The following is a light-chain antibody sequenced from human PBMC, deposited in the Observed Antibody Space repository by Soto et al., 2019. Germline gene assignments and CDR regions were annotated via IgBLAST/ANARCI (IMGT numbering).Light chain of an antibody. CDR2: QDS. Sequence: SSELTQPPSVSVSPGQTASITCSGDKLGDKYVCWYHQKPGQSPVLVIYQDSRRPSGIPERFSGSNSGNTATLTISGTQAMDEADYHCQAWDSSTVVFGGGTKVTVL. CDR3: QAWDSSTVV. J-gene: IGLJ2*01. CDR1: KLGDKY. V-gene: IGLV3-1*01.